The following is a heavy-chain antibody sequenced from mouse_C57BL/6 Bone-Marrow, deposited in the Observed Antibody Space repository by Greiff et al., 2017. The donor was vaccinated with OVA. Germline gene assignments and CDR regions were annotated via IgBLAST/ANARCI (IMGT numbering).Heavy chain of an antibody. CDR3: AREDTTAYWYFDV. J-gene: IGHJ1*03. Sequence: EVMLVESEGGLVQPGSSMKLSCTASGFTFSDYYMAWVRQVPEKGLEWVANINYDGSSTYYLDSLKSRFIISRDNAKNILYLQMSSLKSEDTATYYCAREDTTAYWYFDVWGTGTTVTVSS. CDR1: GFTFSDYY. D-gene: IGHD1-2*01. CDR2: INYDGSST. V-gene: IGHV5-16*01.